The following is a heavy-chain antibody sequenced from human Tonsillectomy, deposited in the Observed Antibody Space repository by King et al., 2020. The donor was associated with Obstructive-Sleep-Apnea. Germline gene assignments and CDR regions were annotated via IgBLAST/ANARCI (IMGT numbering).Heavy chain of an antibody. J-gene: IGHJ4*02. Sequence: VQLVESGAEVKKPGASVKVSCKASGYTFTGYYMHWVRQAPGQGLEWMGWINPNSGGTNYAQKFQGRVTMTRDTSISTAYMELSRLRSDDTAVYYCARGLGSRGYCSGGSCYYIDYWGQGTLVTVSS. CDR1: GYTFTGYY. CDR3: ARGLGSRGYCSGGSCYYIDY. D-gene: IGHD2-15*01. CDR2: INPNSGGT. V-gene: IGHV1-2*02.